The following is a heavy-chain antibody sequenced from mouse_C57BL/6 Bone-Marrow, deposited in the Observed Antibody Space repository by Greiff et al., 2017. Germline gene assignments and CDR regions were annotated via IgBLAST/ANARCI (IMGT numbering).Heavy chain of an antibody. CDR3: AREGVLGLYYYAMDY. D-gene: IGHD4-1*01. J-gene: IGHJ4*01. CDR1: GYSITSGYY. V-gene: IGHV3-6*01. Sequence: EVKVEESGPGLVKPSQSLSLTCSVTGYSITSGYYWNWIRQFPGNKLEWMGYISYDGSNNYNPSLKNRISITRDTSKNQFFLKLNSVTTEDTATYYGAREGVLGLYYYAMDYWGQGTSVTVSS. CDR2: ISYDGSN.